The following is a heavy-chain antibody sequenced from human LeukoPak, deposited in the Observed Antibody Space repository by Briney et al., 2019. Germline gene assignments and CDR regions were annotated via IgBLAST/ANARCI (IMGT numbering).Heavy chain of an antibody. CDR1: GFTVSSNY. D-gene: IGHD1-26*01. V-gene: IGHV3-53*01. CDR3: ARGGSYLSAFDI. Sequence: GGSLRLSCAASGFTVSSNYMHWVRQAPGKGLEWVSIIYSGGSTFYADSVKGRFTISRDNSKNTLYLQMNSLRAEDTAVYYCARGGSYLSAFDIWGQGTMVTVSS. J-gene: IGHJ3*02. CDR2: IYSGGST.